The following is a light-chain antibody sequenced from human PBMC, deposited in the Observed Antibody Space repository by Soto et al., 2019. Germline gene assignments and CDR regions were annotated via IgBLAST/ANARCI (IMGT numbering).Light chain of an antibody. CDR2: DND. CDR3: ATWDDSRSAYV. Sequence: QSVLSQPPSASGTPGQRVTISASGSSSNIGSNTVSWYQQLPGTAPKLLIYDNDERPSGVSVRFSGSKPGASASLAISGLQSEDEADYYCATWDDSRSAYVFGPGTKLTVL. CDR1: SSNIGSNT. J-gene: IGLJ1*01. V-gene: IGLV1-44*01.